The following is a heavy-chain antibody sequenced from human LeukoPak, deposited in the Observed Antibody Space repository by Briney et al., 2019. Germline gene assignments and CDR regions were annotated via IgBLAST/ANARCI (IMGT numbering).Heavy chain of an antibody. CDR1: GGSISSGDYY. CDR3: ARDSVREPRDAFDI. J-gene: IGHJ3*02. V-gene: IGHV4-30-4*01. CDR2: IYYSGST. Sequence: PSETLSLTCTVSGGSISSGDYYWGWIRQPRGRGLEWIGYIYYSGSTYYNPSLKSRVTISVDTSKNQFSLKLSSVTAADTAVYYCARDSVREPRDAFDIWGQGTMVTVSS. D-gene: IGHD6-6*01.